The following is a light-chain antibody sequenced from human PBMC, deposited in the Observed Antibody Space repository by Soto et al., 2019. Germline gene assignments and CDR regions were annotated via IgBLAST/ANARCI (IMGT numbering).Light chain of an antibody. CDR1: QSVSSSY. Sequence: EIVMTQSPATLSVSPVEIAALSCRASQSVSSSYLAWYQQKPGQDHRLIIYGESRRATGLKDRFSGSGSGTDFTLTISSLQSEDFAVYYCQQSDNWPWTFGTGTKVDIK. J-gene: IGKJ1*01. CDR2: GES. V-gene: IGKV3-15*01. CDR3: QQSDNWPWT.